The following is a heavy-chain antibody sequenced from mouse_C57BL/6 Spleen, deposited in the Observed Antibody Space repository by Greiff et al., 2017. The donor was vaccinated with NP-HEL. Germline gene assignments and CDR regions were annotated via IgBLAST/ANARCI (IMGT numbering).Heavy chain of an antibody. CDR2: IDPSDSET. Sequence: VQLQQSGAELVKPGASVKISCKASGYAFSSYWMNWVKQRPIQGLEWIGNIDPSDSETHYNQKFKDKATLTVDKSSSTAYMQLSSLTSEDSAVYYCARDYYGSKFAYWGQGTLVTVSA. D-gene: IGHD1-1*01. V-gene: IGHV1-52*01. J-gene: IGHJ3*01. CDR3: ARDYYGSKFAY. CDR1: GYAFSSYW.